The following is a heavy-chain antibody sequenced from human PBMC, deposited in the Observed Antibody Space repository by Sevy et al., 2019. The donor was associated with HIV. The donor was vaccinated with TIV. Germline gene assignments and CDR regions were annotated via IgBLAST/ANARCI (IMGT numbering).Heavy chain of an antibody. CDR3: AKGNWENRDMITFGGVIPTTY. V-gene: IGHV3-30*18. J-gene: IGHJ4*02. Sequence: GGSLRLSCAASGFTFSSYGMHWVRQAPGKGLEWVAVISYDGSNKYYANSVKGRFTISRDNSKNTLYLQMNSLRPEDTAVYYCAKGNWENRDMITFGGVIPTTYWGQGTLVTVSS. CDR2: ISYDGSNK. CDR1: GFTFSSYG. D-gene: IGHD3-16*02.